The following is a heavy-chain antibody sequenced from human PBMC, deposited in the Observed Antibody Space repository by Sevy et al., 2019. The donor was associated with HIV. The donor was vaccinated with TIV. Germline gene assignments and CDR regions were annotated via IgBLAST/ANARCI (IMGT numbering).Heavy chain of an antibody. CDR1: AFTFTNYW. CDR3: TRDMYGIDY. CDR2: VDNDGSGT. V-gene: IGHV3-74*01. D-gene: IGHD2-8*01. Sequence: GGSLRLSCAASAFTFTNYWMHWVRQAPGKGLVWVSRVDNDGSGTNYADSVKGRFTISRDNAKNTVYLQMNSLRAEDTAVYYCTRDMYGIDYWGQGTLVTVSS. J-gene: IGHJ4*02.